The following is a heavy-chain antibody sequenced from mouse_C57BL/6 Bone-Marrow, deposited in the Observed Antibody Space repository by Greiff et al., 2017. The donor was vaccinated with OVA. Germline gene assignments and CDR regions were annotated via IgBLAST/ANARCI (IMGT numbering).Heavy chain of an antibody. J-gene: IGHJ4*01. CDR3: ARSLYDYDEGRYAMDY. V-gene: IGHV1-26*01. D-gene: IGHD2-4*01. CDR1: GYTFTDYY. CDR2: INPNNGGT. Sequence: EVKLQESGPELVKPGASVKISCKASGYTFTDYYMNWVKQSHGKSLEWIGDINPNNGGTSYNQKFKGKATLTVDKSSSTAYMELRSLTSEDSAVYYCARSLYDYDEGRYAMDYWGQGTSVTVSS.